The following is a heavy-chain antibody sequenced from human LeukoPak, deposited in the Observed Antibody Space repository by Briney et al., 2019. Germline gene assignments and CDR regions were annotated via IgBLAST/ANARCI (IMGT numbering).Heavy chain of an antibody. V-gene: IGHV4-34*01. CDR3: ARGIIVGATWGENDNWFDP. CDR1: GGSFSGYY. Sequence: PSETLSLTCAVYGGSFSGYYWSWIRQPPGKGLEWIGEINHSGSTNYNPSLKSRVTISLDTSKNQFSLKLSSVTAADTAVYYCARGIIVGATWGENDNWFDPWGQGTLVTVSS. J-gene: IGHJ5*02. CDR2: INHSGST. D-gene: IGHD1-26*01.